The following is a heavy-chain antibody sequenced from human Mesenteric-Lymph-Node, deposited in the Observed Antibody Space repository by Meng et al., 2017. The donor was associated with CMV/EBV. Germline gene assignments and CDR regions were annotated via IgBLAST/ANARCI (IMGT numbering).Heavy chain of an antibody. CDR1: GGAFSSYA. Sequence: SGGAFSSYAISWVRQAPGQGLEWMGGIIPIFGTANYAQKFQGRVTITTDESTSTAYMELSSLRSEDTAVYYCARGYCSSTSCYPLDYWGQGTLVTVSS. CDR3: ARGYCSSTSCYPLDY. D-gene: IGHD2-2*01. CDR2: IIPIFGTA. J-gene: IGHJ4*02. V-gene: IGHV1-69*05.